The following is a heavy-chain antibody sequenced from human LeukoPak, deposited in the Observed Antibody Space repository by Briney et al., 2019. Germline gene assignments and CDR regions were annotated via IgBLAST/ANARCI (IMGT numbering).Heavy chain of an antibody. V-gene: IGHV3-21*01. J-gene: IGHJ4*02. CDR1: GYTFSSYS. Sequence: KAGRSLRLSCAASGYTFSSYSMNWARQAQGKGLEWVSSISSSSSYIYYADSVKGRFTISRDNAKNSLYLQMNSLRAEDTAVYYCARWGSSWSSDYWGQGTLVTVSS. D-gene: IGHD6-13*01. CDR2: ISSSSSYI. CDR3: ARWGSSWSSDY.